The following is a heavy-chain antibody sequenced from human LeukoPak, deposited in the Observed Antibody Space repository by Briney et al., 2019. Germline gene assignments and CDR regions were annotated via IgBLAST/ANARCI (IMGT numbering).Heavy chain of an antibody. CDR3: ARAGGIGPIVLMVYAMHSRQAFDI. J-gene: IGHJ3*02. D-gene: IGHD2-8*01. Sequence: GGSLRLSCAASGFTFSTYWMSWVRQAPGKGLEWVANIKQDGSEKYYVDSVKGRFTISRDNAKNSLYLQMNSLRAEDTAVYYCARAGGIGPIVLMVYAMHSRQAFDIWGQGTMVTVSS. V-gene: IGHV3-7*01. CDR1: GFTFSTYW. CDR2: IKQDGSEK.